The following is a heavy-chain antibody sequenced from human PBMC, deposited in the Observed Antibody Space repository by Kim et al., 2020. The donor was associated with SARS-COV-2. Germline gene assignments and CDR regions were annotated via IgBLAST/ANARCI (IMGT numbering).Heavy chain of an antibody. J-gene: IGHJ4*02. Sequence: GGSLRLSCAASGFTFDDYAMHWVRQAPGKGLEWVSGISWNSGSIGYADSVKGRFTISRDNAKNSLYLQMNSLRAEDTALYYCAKDRGIAVAGTGAFDYWGQGTLVTVSS. CDR3: AKDRGIAVAGTGAFDY. V-gene: IGHV3-9*01. D-gene: IGHD6-19*01. CDR2: ISWNSGSI. CDR1: GFTFDDYA.